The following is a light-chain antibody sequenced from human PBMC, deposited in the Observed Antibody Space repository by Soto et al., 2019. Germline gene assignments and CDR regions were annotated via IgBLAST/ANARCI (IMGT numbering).Light chain of an antibody. Sequence: DIQMTQSPSTLSASVGDRVTITCRASQSISSWLAWYQQKPGKAPKLLIYDASSLESGVPSRFSGSGSGTEFTLTISSLQPDDFATYYSQQYNSYPYTFGHGTKLEIK. V-gene: IGKV1-5*01. CDR3: QQYNSYPYT. J-gene: IGKJ2*01. CDR2: DAS. CDR1: QSISSW.